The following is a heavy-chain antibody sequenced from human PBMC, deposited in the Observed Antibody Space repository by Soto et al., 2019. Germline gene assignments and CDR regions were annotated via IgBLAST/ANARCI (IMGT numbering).Heavy chain of an antibody. Sequence: GESLKISCTGSGYRFTSYLIGWVRQMPGKGLEWMGIIYPGDSDTRYSPSFQGQVTISADKSISTAYLQWSSLKASDTAMYYCARPRVQWLDAFDIWGQGTMVTVSS. CDR3: ARPRVQWLDAFDI. V-gene: IGHV5-51*01. J-gene: IGHJ3*02. CDR1: GYRFTSYL. CDR2: IYPGDSDT. D-gene: IGHD5-12*01.